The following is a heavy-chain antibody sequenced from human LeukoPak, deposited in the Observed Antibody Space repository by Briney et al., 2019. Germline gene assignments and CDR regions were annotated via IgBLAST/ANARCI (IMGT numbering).Heavy chain of an antibody. D-gene: IGHD3-22*01. V-gene: IGHV3-23*01. CDR2: ISGSGGST. Sequence: GGSLRLSCAASGFTFSSYAMSWVRQAPGKGLEWVSAISGSGGSTYYADSVKGRFTISRDNSKNTLYLQMNSLRAEDTAVYYCAKDYDSSGYYYRLDYWGQGTLVTVSS. J-gene: IGHJ4*02. CDR3: AKDYDSSGYYYRLDY. CDR1: GFTFSSYA.